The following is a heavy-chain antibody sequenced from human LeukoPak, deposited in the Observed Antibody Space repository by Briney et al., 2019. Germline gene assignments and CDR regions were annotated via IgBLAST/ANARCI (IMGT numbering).Heavy chain of an antibody. Sequence: PGGSLRLSCAASGFDFSTQWMSWVRQDPGKGLEWVATVNQGATQKYYVDSVKGRFTISRDNAENSLYLQMNSLRADDTAVYYCACSWPGEDWFDPWGQGTLVTVSS. D-gene: IGHD6-13*01. CDR2: VNQGATQK. CDR1: GFDFSTQW. V-gene: IGHV3-7*01. CDR3: ACSWPGEDWFDP. J-gene: IGHJ5*02.